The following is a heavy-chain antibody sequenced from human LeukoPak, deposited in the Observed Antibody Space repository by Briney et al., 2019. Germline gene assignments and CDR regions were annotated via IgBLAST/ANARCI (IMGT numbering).Heavy chain of an antibody. CDR2: ISDSGGDT. V-gene: IGHV3-23*01. CDR3: AKSDCTSSSCYTIDY. J-gene: IGHJ4*02. CDR1: GFTFSSYA. D-gene: IGHD2-2*02. Sequence: GGSLGLSCAASGFTFSSYAMSWVRQAPGKGLEWVSVISDSGGDTSYADSGRGWFTISRDNSKNTLYLQMSSLRAEDTAVYYCAKSDCTSSSCYTIDYWGQGTLVTVSS.